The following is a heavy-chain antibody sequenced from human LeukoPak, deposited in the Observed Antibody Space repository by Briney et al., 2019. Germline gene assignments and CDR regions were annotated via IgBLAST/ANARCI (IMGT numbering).Heavy chain of an antibody. Sequence: PGGFLRLSCAASEFTFKNYGMHWVRQAPGKGLEWVALIWHDGSETYYADSVKGRFTISRDDSQNTLYLQMNSLRAEDTAVYFCAKDLSYGSNWFDPWGQGTLVTVSS. D-gene: IGHD3-10*01. V-gene: IGHV3-33*06. CDR3: AKDLSYGSNWFDP. J-gene: IGHJ5*02. CDR2: IWHDGSET. CDR1: EFTFKNYG.